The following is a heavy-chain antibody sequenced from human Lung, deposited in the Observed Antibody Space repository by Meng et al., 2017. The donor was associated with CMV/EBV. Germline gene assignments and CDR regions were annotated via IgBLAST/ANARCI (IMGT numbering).Heavy chain of an antibody. Sequence: SLKISCAASGFSFSTYSMNWVRQTPGKGLEWVSSITSSSYIFYADSVKGRFIISRDNAKNSLYLQMNSLKAEDTGVYYCARDGGSGWSWGQGTLVTVSS. CDR1: GFSFSTYS. CDR2: ITSSSYI. J-gene: IGHJ5*02. CDR3: ARDGGSGWS. D-gene: IGHD6-19*01. V-gene: IGHV3-21*03.